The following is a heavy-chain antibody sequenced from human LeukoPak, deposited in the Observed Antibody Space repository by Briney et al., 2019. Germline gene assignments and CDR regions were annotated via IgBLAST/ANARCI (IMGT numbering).Heavy chain of an antibody. CDR3: ARGDRSVPNY. CDR2: IYYSGST. J-gene: IGHJ4*02. D-gene: IGHD3-22*01. V-gene: IGHV4-59*01. Sequence: SETLSLTCTVSGGSIGTYYWSWIRQPPGKGLEWIGYIYYSGSTNYNPSLKSRVTISVDTSKNQFSLRLSSVTAADTVVYYCARGDRSVPNYWGQGTLVTVSS. CDR1: GGSIGTYY.